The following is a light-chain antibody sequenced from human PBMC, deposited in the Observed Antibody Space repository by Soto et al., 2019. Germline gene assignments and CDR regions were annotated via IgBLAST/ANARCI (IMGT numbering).Light chain of an antibody. J-gene: IGKJ1*01. CDR2: GAS. CDR3: QQYGNSFVG. CDR1: QSVSSTY. V-gene: IGKV3-20*01. Sequence: EIVLTQSPGTLSLSPGERATLYCRTSQSVSSTYLAWYQHKPGQAPRLLIYGASSRATGIPDRFSGSGSGTDFTLIISRLEPEDFAVYYCQQYGNSFVGFGQGTKVDNK.